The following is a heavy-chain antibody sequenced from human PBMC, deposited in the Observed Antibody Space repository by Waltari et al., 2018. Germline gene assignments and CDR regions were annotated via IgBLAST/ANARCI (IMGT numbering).Heavy chain of an antibody. CDR3: TTGALQDSSGYYPGYYGMDV. Sequence: EVQLVESGGGLVKPGGSLRLSCAASGFTFSNAWLNWVRQAHGRGLEWVGRIKSKTDGGTTDYAAPVKGRFTISRDDSKNTLYLQMNSLKTEDTAVYYCTTGALQDSSGYYPGYYGMDVWGQGTTVTVSS. CDR1: GFTFSNAW. CDR2: IKSKTDGGTT. D-gene: IGHD3-22*01. V-gene: IGHV3-15*07. J-gene: IGHJ6*02.